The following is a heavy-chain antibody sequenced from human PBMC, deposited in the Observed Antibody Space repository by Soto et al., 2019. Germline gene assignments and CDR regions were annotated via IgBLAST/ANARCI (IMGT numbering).Heavy chain of an antibody. Sequence: QVQLVESGGGVVQPGRSLRLSCAASGFTFSSYAMQWVRQAPGKGLEWVAVISYDGSNKYYADSVKGRFTISRDNSKNTLYLQINSLRAEDTAVYYCARDRITMIVVASFDYWGQGTLVTVSS. J-gene: IGHJ4*02. CDR2: ISYDGSNK. CDR1: GFTFSSYA. V-gene: IGHV3-30-3*01. CDR3: ARDRITMIVVASFDY. D-gene: IGHD3-22*01.